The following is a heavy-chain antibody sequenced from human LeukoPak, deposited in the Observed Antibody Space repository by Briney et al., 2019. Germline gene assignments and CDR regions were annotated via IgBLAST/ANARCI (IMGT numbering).Heavy chain of an antibody. J-gene: IGHJ4*02. CDR2: LNGSGDKE. CDR1: GFTFSSYG. D-gene: IGHD2-21*01. CDR3: AKEFTVIGTPYFDC. Sequence: GGSLRLSCAASGFTFSSYGMSWVRQAPGKGLEWVSGLNGSGDKEFYADSVKDRFTMSRDNSKNTLYLQMNSLRAEDTAVYYCAKEFTVIGTPYFDCWGQGSLVTVSS. V-gene: IGHV3-23*01.